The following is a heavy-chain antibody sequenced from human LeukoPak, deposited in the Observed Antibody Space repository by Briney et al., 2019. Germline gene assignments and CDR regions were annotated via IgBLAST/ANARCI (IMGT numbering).Heavy chain of an antibody. CDR1: GGSISTTGYY. CDR2: IYYSGST. D-gene: IGHD1-7*01. Sequence: PSETLSLTCTVSGGSISTTGYYWGWIRQPPGKGLEWIGYIYYSGSTKYNPSLKSRVTISVDASKTQFSLKLNSVTAADTAVYYCARGSRELYYFDYWGQGTLVTVSS. J-gene: IGHJ4*02. CDR3: ARGSRELYYFDY. V-gene: IGHV4-61*08.